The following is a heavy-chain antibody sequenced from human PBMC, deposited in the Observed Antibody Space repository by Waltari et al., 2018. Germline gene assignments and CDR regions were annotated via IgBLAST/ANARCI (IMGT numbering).Heavy chain of an antibody. Sequence: QVQLVQSGAEMKKPGASVTLSCKASGYTVFAYPIHWVRQAPGQRLEWMGWITGNDNTKYSLRFQGRVTITRDRSASTTYMDLSTLRSEDTAGYYCASGRERSYGSANYYQLDYWGQGTLVTVSS. V-gene: IGHV1-3*01. J-gene: IGHJ4*02. CDR1: GYTVFAYP. CDR2: ITGNDNT. D-gene: IGHD3-10*01. CDR3: ASGRERSYGSANYYQLDY.